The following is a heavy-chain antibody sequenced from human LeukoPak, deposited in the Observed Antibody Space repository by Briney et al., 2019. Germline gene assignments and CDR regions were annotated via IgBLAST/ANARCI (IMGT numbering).Heavy chain of an antibody. CDR1: GGSISSYY. Sequence: PSETLSLTCTVSGGSISSYYWSWIRQPPGKGLEWIGRIYTSGNTNYNPSLKSRVTMSVDTSKNQFSLKLSYVTAADTAVYYCAREYFHDGTGYSVFFDYWGQGTLVTVSS. J-gene: IGHJ4*02. D-gene: IGHD3-22*01. CDR2: IYTSGNT. CDR3: AREYFHDGTGYSVFFDY. V-gene: IGHV4-4*07.